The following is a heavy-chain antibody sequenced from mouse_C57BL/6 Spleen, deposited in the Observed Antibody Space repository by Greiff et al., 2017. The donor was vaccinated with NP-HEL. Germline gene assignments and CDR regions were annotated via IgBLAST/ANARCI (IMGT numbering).Heavy chain of an antibody. CDR2: ISYDGSN. CDR3: ARAIYYDHYYFDY. J-gene: IGHJ2*01. Sequence: EVKLMESGPGLVKPSQSLSLTCSVTGYSITSGYYWNWIRQFPGNKLEWMGYISYDGSNNYNPSLKNRISITRDTSKNQFFLKLNSVTTEDTATYYCARAIYYDHYYFDYWGQGTTLTVSS. CDR1: GYSITSGYY. V-gene: IGHV3-6*01. D-gene: IGHD2-4*01.